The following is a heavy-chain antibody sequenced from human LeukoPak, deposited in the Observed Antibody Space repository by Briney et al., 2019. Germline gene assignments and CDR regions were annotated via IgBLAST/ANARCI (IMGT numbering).Heavy chain of an antibody. D-gene: IGHD6-13*01. J-gene: IGHJ5*02. CDR2: ISSSSSTI. V-gene: IGHV3-48*01. Sequence: PGGSLRLSCAASGFTFSGYSMNWVRQAPGKGLEWVSYISSSSSTIYYADSVKGRFTISRDNAKNSLYLQMNSLRAEDTAVYYCARSRAAGTPNWFDPWGQGTLVTVSS. CDR1: GFTFSGYS. CDR3: ARSRAAGTPNWFDP.